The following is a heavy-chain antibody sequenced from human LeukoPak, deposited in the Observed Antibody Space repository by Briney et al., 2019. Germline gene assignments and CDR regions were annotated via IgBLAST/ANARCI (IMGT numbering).Heavy chain of an antibody. CDR1: GGSFSGYS. CDR3: ARGKYYGSGSSTFDY. CDR2: INHSGST. V-gene: IGHV4-34*01. Sequence: SETLSLTCAVSGGSFSGYSWSWIRQPPGKGLEWIWDINHSGSTNYHPSLKSRFTISVDTSKNQFSLKLSSVTAADTAVYYCARGKYYGSGSSTFDYWGQGTLVTVSS. D-gene: IGHD3-10*01. J-gene: IGHJ4*02.